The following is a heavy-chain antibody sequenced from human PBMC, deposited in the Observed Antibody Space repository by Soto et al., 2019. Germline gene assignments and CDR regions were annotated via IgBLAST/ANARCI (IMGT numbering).Heavy chain of an antibody. Sequence: SVKVSCKXSGGTFSSYAISWVRQAPGQGLEWMGGIIPIFGTANYAQKFQGRVTITADESTSTVYMELSSLRSEDTAVYYCARGQSDYYDSSGYLYYFDYWGQGTLVTVSS. D-gene: IGHD3-22*01. CDR1: GGTFSSYA. CDR3: ARGQSDYYDSSGYLYYFDY. CDR2: IIPIFGTA. V-gene: IGHV1-69*13. J-gene: IGHJ4*02.